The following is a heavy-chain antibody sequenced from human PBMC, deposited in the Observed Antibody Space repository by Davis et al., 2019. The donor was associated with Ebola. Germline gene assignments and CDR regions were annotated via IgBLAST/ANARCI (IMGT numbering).Heavy chain of an antibody. J-gene: IGHJ3*02. CDR3: AREGTADGAFDI. Sequence: GESLKISCAASGFTFSSYWMHWARQAPGKGLVWVSRINGDGSTTNYADSVKGRFTISRDNAKNTLYLQMNTLRAEDTAVYYCAREGTADGAFDIWGQGTMVTVSS. CDR1: GFTFSSYW. D-gene: IGHD3-10*01. CDR2: INGDGSTT. V-gene: IGHV3-74*01.